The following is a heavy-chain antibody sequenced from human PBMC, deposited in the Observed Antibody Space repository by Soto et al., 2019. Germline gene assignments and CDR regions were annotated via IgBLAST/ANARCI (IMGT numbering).Heavy chain of an antibody. D-gene: IGHD3-9*01. Sequence: SVKLSCKSPGGSFTSSTISWVRQAPAQGFEWMGRIIPILGIANYAQKFQGRVTITADKSTSTAYMELSSLRSEDTAVYYCAREIPKERYFDWLYSVHSYYYYYYAMDIXS. CDR3: AREIPKERYFDWLYSVHSYYYYYYAMDI. CDR2: IIPILGIA. J-gene: IGHJ6*02. CDR1: GGSFTSST. V-gene: IGHV1-69*04.